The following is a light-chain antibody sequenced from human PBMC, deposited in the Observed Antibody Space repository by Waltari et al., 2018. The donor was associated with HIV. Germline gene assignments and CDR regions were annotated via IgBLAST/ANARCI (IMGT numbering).Light chain of an antibody. CDR1: SSDVGGYNY. Sequence: QSALTQPASVSGSPGQSITISCTGTSSDVGGYNYVSWYQQHPGKAPKLMIYEVTNRPSGVSNRFSCSKSGNTACLTISGLQAEDEADYYCNSYTISSTLGVFGGGTKLTVL. V-gene: IGLV2-14*01. CDR2: EVT. CDR3: NSYTISSTLGV. J-gene: IGLJ3*02.